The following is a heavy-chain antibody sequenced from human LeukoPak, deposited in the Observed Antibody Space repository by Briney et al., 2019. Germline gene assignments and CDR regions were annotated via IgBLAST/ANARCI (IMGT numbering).Heavy chain of an antibody. CDR2: ISYDGSNK. CDR3: AKDMAASSGWYDFDY. Sequence: GGSLRLSCAASGFTFRSYAMHWVRQAPGKGLEWVAVISYDGSNKYYVDSVKGRFTISRDNAKNSLYLQMNSLRAEDTTLYYCAKDMAASSGWYDFDYWGQGTLVTVSS. V-gene: IGHV3-30*04. D-gene: IGHD6-19*01. CDR1: GFTFRSYA. J-gene: IGHJ4*02.